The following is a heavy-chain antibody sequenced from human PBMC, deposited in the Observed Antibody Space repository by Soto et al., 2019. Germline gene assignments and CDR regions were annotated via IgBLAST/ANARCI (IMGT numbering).Heavy chain of an antibody. V-gene: IGHV4-34*01. CDR1: GGSFSGYY. CDR3: AIGPRMWLAGGGY. J-gene: IGHJ4*02. CDR2: INLSGIT. Sequence: PSETLSLTCAVYGGSFSGYYWSWIRQPPGKGLEWLGEINLSGITDYNPSLKSRITISIDTSKTQFSLKLNSVTAADTAVYYCAIGPRMWLAGGGYWGQGTQVTVSS. D-gene: IGHD6-19*01.